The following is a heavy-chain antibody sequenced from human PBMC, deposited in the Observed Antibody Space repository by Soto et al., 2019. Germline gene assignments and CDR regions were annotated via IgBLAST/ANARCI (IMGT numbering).Heavy chain of an antibody. CDR2: INAGNGNT. CDR1: GYTFTSYA. Sequence: GASVKVSCKASGYTFTSYAMHWVRQAPGQRLEWMGWINAGNGNTKYSQKSQGRVTITRDTSASTAYMELSSLRSEDTAVYYCARGVAPYYFDYWGQGTLVTASS. CDR3: ARGVAPYYFDY. J-gene: IGHJ4*02. V-gene: IGHV1-3*01. D-gene: IGHD2-15*01.